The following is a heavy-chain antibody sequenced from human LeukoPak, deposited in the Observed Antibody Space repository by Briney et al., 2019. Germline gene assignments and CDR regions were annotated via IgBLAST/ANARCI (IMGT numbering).Heavy chain of an antibody. V-gene: IGHV3-30-3*01. CDR2: ISYDGSNK. Sequence: GGSLRLSCAASGFTFSSYAMHWVRQAPGKGLEWVAVISYDGSNKYYADSVKGRFTISRDNSKNTLYLQMNSLRAEDTAVYYCARRIGYCSSTSCQEYFQHWGQGTLVTVSS. J-gene: IGHJ1*01. CDR3: ARRIGYCSSTSCQEYFQH. CDR1: GFTFSSYA. D-gene: IGHD2-2*01.